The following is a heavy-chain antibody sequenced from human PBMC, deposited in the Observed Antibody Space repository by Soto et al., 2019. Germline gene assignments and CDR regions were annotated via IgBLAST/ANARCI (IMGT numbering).Heavy chain of an antibody. Sequence: PSETLSLTCAVYGGPFRGYYWSWIRQPPGKGLEWIGEINHSGSTNYNPSLKSRVTISVDTSKNQFSLKLSSVTAADTAVYYCARAPGLRKKQYYYYYYMDVWGKGTTVTVSS. D-gene: IGHD4-17*01. CDR3: ARAPGLRKKQYYYYYYMDV. V-gene: IGHV4-34*01. J-gene: IGHJ6*03. CDR2: INHSGST. CDR1: GGPFRGYY.